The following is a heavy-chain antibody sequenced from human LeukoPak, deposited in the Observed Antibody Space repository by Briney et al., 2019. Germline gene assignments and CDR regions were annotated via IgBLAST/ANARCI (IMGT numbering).Heavy chain of an antibody. CDR2: INPSGGST. CDR3: ATAPPSGTYYYFDY. CDR1: GYTFTSYY. D-gene: IGHD1-26*01. J-gene: IGHJ4*02. V-gene: IGHV1-46*01. Sequence: ASVKVSCKASGYTFTSYYMHWVRQAPGQGLEWMGIINPSGGSTSYAQKFQGRVTMTRDTSTSAVYMELNSLRSEDTAVYYCATAPPSGTYYYFDYWGQGTLVTVSS.